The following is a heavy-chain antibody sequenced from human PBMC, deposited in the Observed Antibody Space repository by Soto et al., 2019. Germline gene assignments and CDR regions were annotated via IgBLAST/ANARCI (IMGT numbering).Heavy chain of an antibody. J-gene: IGHJ6*02. Sequence: QVQLVESGGGVVQPGRSLRLSCAASGFTFSSYGMHWVRRAPGKGLGWGAVLGYDGSNKYYADSVKGRFPISRDNSKNTLYLQMNSLRAEDTAVYYCARVRGCSSTSCYYYYGMDVWGQGTTVTVSS. CDR3: ARVRGCSSTSCYYYYGMDV. CDR2: LGYDGSNK. V-gene: IGHV3-33*01. CDR1: GFTFSSYG. D-gene: IGHD2-2*01.